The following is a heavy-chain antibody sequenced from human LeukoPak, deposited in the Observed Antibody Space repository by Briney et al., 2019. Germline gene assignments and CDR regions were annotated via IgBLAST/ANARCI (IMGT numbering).Heavy chain of an antibody. CDR2: INPNSGGT. J-gene: IGHJ4*02. CDR1: GYTFTGYY. Sequence: ASVKVSCKAFGYTFTGYYIHWVRQAPGQGLEWMGGINPNSGGTNYAQKFQGRVTMTRDTSINTAYMELSRLRSDDTAVYYCARVPANTATTNFDHWGQGTLVTVSS. D-gene: IGHD4-17*01. V-gene: IGHV1-2*02. CDR3: ARVPANTATTNFDH.